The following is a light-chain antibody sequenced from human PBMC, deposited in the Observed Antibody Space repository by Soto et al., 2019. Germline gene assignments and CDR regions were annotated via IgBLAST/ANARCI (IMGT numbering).Light chain of an antibody. CDR3: QSYDSSLSSYV. Sequence: QSVLTQPPSVSGAPGQRVTISCTGSISNIGAGYDVHWYQQLPGTAPKLLIYGNSNRPSGVPDRFSGSQSGTSASLAITGLQAEDEADYYCQSYDSSLSSYVFGTGTKVTVL. J-gene: IGLJ1*01. CDR1: ISNIGAGYD. CDR2: GNS. V-gene: IGLV1-40*01.